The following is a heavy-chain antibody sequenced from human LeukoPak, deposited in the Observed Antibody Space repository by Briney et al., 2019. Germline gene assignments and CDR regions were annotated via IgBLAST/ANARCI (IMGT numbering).Heavy chain of an antibody. D-gene: IGHD5-24*01. CDR1: GFTFDDYT. CDR2: ISWDGGST. CDR3: AKERGEMATITNYFDY. V-gene: IGHV3-43*01. Sequence: GGSLRLSCAASGFTFDDYTMHWVRQAPGKGLEWVSLISWDGGSTYYADSVKGRFTISRDNSKNSLYLQMNSLRTEDTALYYCAKERGEMATITNYFDYWGQGTLVTVSS. J-gene: IGHJ4*02.